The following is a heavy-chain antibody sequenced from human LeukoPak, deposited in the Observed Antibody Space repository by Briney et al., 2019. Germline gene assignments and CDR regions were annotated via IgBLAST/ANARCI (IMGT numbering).Heavy chain of an antibody. Sequence: KPSETLSLTCTVSGGSISSYYWSWIRQPPGKGLEWIGYICYSGSTYYNPSLKSRVTISVDTSKNQFSLKLSSVTAADTAVYYCASYGDYVSYFDYWGQGTLVTVSS. CDR3: ASYGDYVSYFDY. D-gene: IGHD4-17*01. V-gene: IGHV4-59*06. CDR1: GGSISSYY. J-gene: IGHJ4*02. CDR2: ICYSGST.